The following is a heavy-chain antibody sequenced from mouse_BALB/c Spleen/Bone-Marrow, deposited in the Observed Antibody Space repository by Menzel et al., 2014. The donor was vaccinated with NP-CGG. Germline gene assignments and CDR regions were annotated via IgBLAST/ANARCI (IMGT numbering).Heavy chain of an antibody. D-gene: IGHD1-1*01. V-gene: IGHV1S56*01. J-gene: IGHJ3*01. CDR3: ARGDYYYGSSRAWFAY. CDR1: GYTFTSYY. CDR2: IYPGDGST. Sequence: QVHVKQSGPELVKPGASVKMSCKASGYTFTSYYIHWVKQRPGQGLEWIGWIYPGDGSTKYNEKFKGETTLTADKSSSTAYMLLSSLTSEDSAIYFCARGDYYYGSSRAWFAYWGQGTLVTVSA.